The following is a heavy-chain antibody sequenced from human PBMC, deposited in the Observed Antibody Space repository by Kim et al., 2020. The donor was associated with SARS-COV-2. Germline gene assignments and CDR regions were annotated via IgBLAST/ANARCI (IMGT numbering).Heavy chain of an antibody. D-gene: IGHD2-21*01. CDR3: AKRVIMVGYNYFYYY. CDR1: GFTFDTYA. J-gene: IGHJ6*03. V-gene: IGHV3-23*01. Sequence: GGSLRLSCAASGFTFDTYAMSWGRQAPGKGLEWVSVISGGAVNKFYADSVMGRFTISRDNSKNTLYLQMNSLRDEDTAHLYCAKRVIMVGYNYFYYY. CDR2: ISGGAVNK.